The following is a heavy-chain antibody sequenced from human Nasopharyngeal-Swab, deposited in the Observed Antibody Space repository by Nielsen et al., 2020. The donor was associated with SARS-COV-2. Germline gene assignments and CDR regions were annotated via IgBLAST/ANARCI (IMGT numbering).Heavy chain of an antibody. CDR3: ARERAPPFTMVRGFTGFDY. Sequence: GESLKISCAASGFTFSSYAMHWVRQAPGKGLEWVAVISYDGSNKYYADSVKGRFTISRDNSKNTLYLQMNSLRAEDTAVYYCARERAPPFTMVRGFTGFDYWGQGTLATVSS. D-gene: IGHD3-10*01. CDR2: ISYDGSNK. CDR1: GFTFSSYA. J-gene: IGHJ4*02. V-gene: IGHV3-30-3*01.